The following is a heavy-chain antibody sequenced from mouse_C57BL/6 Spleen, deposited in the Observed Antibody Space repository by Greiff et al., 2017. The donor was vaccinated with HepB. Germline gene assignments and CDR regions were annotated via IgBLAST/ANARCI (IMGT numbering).Heavy chain of an antibody. D-gene: IGHD1-1*01. J-gene: IGHJ2*01. CDR2: IYPGDGDT. V-gene: IGHV1-82*01. CDR1: GYAFSSSW. Sequence: QVQLQQSGPELVKPGASVKISCKASGYAFSSSWMNWVKQRPGKGLEWIGRIYPGDGDTNYNGKFKGKATLTADKSSSRAYMQLSSLTSEDSAVYFCAGYYCGSSSDYWGQGTTLTVSS. CDR3: AGYYCGSSSDY.